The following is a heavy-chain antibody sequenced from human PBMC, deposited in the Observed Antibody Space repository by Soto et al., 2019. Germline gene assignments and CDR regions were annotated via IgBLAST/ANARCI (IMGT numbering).Heavy chain of an antibody. Sequence: QVQLAQSGAEMKEPGASVKVSCKASGYTFTSYRMHWVRQAPGQGLDWMGIIKPSDGTTTYAHKFQGRVTMTSDTSTRTVYMEWSGLTSEDTAVYYCAACGSGGSCYTFPINHWGQGTLVTVSS. CDR2: IKPSDGTT. CDR3: AACGSGGSCYTFPINH. V-gene: IGHV1-46*01. CDR1: GYTFTSYR. D-gene: IGHD2-15*01. J-gene: IGHJ5*02.